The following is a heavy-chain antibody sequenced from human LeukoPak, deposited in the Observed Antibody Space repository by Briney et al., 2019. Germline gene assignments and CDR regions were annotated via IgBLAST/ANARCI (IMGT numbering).Heavy chain of an antibody. J-gene: IGHJ4*02. Sequence: GGSLRLSCAASGFTFSSYGIHWVRQAPGKGLEWVAVISNDGSNKYYADSVKGRFTISRDNSKNTLYLQMNSLRAEDMAVYYCAKETGRWELEWGQGTLVTVSS. D-gene: IGHD1-26*01. V-gene: IGHV3-30*18. CDR1: GFTFSSYG. CDR2: ISNDGSNK. CDR3: AKETGRWELE.